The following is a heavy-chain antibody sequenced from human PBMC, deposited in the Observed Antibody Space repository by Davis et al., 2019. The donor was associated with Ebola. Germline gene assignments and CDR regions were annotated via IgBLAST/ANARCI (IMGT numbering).Heavy chain of an antibody. CDR3: ARRYMYGDIVMVGDAFDI. V-gene: IGHV4-30-4*01. CDR2: IYYSGST. J-gene: IGHJ3*02. Sequence: SETLSLTCTVSGGSISSGDYYWSWIRQPPGKGLEWIGYIYYSGSTYYNPSLKSRVTISVDTSKNQFSLKLSSVTAADTAVYYCARRYMYGDIVMVGDAFDIWGQGTMVTVSS. D-gene: IGHD2-15*01. CDR1: GGSISSGDYY.